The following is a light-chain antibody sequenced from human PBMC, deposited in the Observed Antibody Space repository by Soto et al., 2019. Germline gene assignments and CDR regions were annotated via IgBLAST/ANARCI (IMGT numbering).Light chain of an antibody. Sequence: QSALTQPRSVSGSPGQSVTISCTGTSSDVGGYNYVSWYQQHPGKAPKLMIYDGSKRPSGVPDRFSGSKSGNTASLPITGRQAEEEAAYYCCSYEGSYPFDAVFGRGTKLTVL. J-gene: IGLJ2*01. CDR3: CSYEGSYPFDAV. CDR1: SSDVGGYNY. V-gene: IGLV2-11*01. CDR2: DGS.